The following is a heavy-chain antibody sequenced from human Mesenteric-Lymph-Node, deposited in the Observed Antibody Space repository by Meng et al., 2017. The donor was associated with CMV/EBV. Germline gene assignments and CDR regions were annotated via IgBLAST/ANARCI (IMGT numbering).Heavy chain of an antibody. CDR2: INHSGST. CDR1: GGSFSVYY. D-gene: IGHD4-23*01. CDR3: ARHQRWLKSEGGFNY. V-gene: IGHV4-34*01. J-gene: IGHJ4*02. Sequence: VQLQQWGAGLFKPSEPLSLTCAVYGGSFSVYYWSWIRQPPGKGLEWIGEINHSGSTNYNPSLKSRVTISVDTSKNQFSLKLSSVTAADTAVYYCARHQRWLKSEGGFNYWGQGTLVTVSS.